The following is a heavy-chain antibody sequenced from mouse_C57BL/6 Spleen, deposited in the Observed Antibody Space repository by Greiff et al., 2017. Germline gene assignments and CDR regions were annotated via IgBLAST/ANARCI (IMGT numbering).Heavy chain of an antibody. Sequence: VQLQQSGAELVRPGASVTLSCKASGYTFTDYEMHWVKQTPVHGLEWIGAIDPETGGTAYNQKFKGKAILTVDKSSSTAYMELRSLTSEDSAVYYCTRGDYPGNYFDFWGQGTTLTVSS. V-gene: IGHV1-15*01. D-gene: IGHD2-4*01. J-gene: IGHJ2*01. CDR2: IDPETGGT. CDR3: TRGDYPGNYFDF. CDR1: GYTFTDYE.